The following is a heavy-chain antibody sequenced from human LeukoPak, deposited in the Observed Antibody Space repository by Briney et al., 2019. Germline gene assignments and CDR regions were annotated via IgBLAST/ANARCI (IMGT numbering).Heavy chain of an antibody. Sequence: ASVKVSCKASGYTFTGYYMHWVRQAPGQGLEWMGWINPNSGGTNYAQKLQGRVTMTRDTSISTAYMELSRLRSDDTAVYYCARDCYSSGCLDYWGQGTLVTVSS. V-gene: IGHV1-2*02. CDR2: INPNSGGT. D-gene: IGHD6-19*01. J-gene: IGHJ4*02. CDR1: GYTFTGYY. CDR3: ARDCYSSGCLDY.